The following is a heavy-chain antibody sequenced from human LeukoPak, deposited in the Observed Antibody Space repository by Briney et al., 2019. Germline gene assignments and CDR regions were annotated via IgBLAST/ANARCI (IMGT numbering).Heavy chain of an antibody. CDR1: GFTFSSCA. V-gene: IGHV3-23*01. CDR3: AKTSMIVGGGDTFDI. Sequence: GGSLRLSCAACGFTFSSCAMNWVRQAPGRGREGVSAISGSGGSTYYADSVKGRFTISRDNSKNTLYLQMNSLRVEDTAVYYCAKTSMIVGGGDTFDIWGQGTMVTVSS. CDR2: ISGSGGST. D-gene: IGHD3-22*01. J-gene: IGHJ3*02.